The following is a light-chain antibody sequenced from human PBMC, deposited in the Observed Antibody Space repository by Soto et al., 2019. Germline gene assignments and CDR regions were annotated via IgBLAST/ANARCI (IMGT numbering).Light chain of an antibody. Sequence: DVQMTQSPSSVSASVGDRVTITCRASHGISSWLAWYQQKPGEAPKLLIYAASSLKSGVPSRLSGSGSGTEFTLTINSLQPEDFATYYCQQANTFPLTFGGGTKVEIK. CDR2: AAS. J-gene: IGKJ4*01. CDR1: HGISSW. V-gene: IGKV1-12*01. CDR3: QQANTFPLT.